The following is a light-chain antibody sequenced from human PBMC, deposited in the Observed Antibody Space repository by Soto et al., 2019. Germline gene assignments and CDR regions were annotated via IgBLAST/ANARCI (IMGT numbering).Light chain of an antibody. Sequence: EIVLTQSPGTLSLSPVERATLSCRASQSVSSNYLAWYQQKLGQAPRLLIYGASNRATGIPDRFSGSGSGTDFTLTISRLEPEDFAVYYCQQFGTSHWAFGQGTKVDI. CDR2: GAS. V-gene: IGKV3-20*01. CDR3: QQFGTSHWA. CDR1: QSVSSNY. J-gene: IGKJ1*01.